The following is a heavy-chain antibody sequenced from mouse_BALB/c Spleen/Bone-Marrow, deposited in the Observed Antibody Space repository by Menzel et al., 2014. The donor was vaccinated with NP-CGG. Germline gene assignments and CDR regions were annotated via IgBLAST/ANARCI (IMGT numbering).Heavy chain of an antibody. CDR3: ARDGYYYGINWLAY. Sequence: EVQREESGGGLVPPGGSLRLSWAASGFAFTGYYMNWVRQPQGKALEWLGYISNKDNGYTTEYSASVKGRFTISRDKSQSILYLQMNTLRSEDSATYYCARDGYYYGINWLAYWSQGTPVTVSS. CDR1: GFAFTGYY. CDR2: ISNKDNGYTT. D-gene: IGHD1-1*01. V-gene: IGHV7-3*02. J-gene: IGHJ3*01.